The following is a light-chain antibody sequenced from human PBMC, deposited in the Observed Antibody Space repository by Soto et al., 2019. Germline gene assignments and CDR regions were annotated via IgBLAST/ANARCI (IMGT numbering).Light chain of an antibody. CDR2: GAS. V-gene: IGKV3-15*01. CDR3: QLYNNWRRWT. CDR1: QSVSSN. J-gene: IGKJ1*01. Sequence: EIVMTQSPATLSVSPGERATLSCRASQSVSSNLAWYQQKPGQAPRLLIYGASTRATGIPARFSGSGSGTEFTLAISSLQSEDFAVYYCQLYNNWRRWTFGQGTKVEIK.